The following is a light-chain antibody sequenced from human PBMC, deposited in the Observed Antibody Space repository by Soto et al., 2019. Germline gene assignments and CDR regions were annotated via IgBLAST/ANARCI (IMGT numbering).Light chain of an antibody. V-gene: IGKV1-33*01. CDR3: QQYNNWPWT. CDR1: QNINNY. CDR2: DAS. J-gene: IGKJ1*01. Sequence: DIQMTQSPSSLSASVGDRVTITCQASQNINNYLNWYQQKPGRAPKLLIYDASNLEAGVPSRFRGSGSGTDFTFTISRLQPEDIATYYCQQYNNWPWTFGQGTKVEIK.